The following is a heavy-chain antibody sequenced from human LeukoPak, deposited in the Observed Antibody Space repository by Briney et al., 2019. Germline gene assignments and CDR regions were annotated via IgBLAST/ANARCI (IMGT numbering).Heavy chain of an antibody. V-gene: IGHV3-74*01. Sequence: PGGSLRLSCAASGFTFSTYWMHWVRQAPGKGRVWVSRINTDGSTTTYADSVKGRFTISRDNAKNTLYLQMNSLRAEDTAVYYCAREKKSSTSMDYWGQGTLVTVST. CDR1: GFTFSTYW. D-gene: IGHD2-2*01. J-gene: IGHJ4*02. CDR3: AREKKSSTSMDY. CDR2: INTDGSTT.